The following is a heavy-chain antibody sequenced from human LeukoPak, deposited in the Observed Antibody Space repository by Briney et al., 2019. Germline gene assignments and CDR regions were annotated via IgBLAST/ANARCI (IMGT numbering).Heavy chain of an antibody. CDR1: GLAFSAYK. CDR3: AKRGDIPAAVGLYYFDY. D-gene: IGHD6-13*01. Sequence: PGGSMRLSCAASGLAFSAYKIHWVRQAPRKGLVWVSRISTDGYTTDYADFVQGRFTASRDNTKNTWSLEMNSLRADDTAVYYCAKRGDIPAAVGLYYFDYWGQGALVTVSS. V-gene: IGHV3-74*01. CDR2: ISTDGYTT. J-gene: IGHJ4*02.